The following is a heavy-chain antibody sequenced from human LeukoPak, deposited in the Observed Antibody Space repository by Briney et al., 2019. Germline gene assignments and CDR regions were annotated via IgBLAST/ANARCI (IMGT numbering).Heavy chain of an antibody. CDR3: ARTRLVDDFWSGPYNWFDP. Sequence: ASVKVSCKASGHTFISYGISWVRQAPGQGLEWMGWISAYNGNTNYAQKLQGRVTMTTDTSTSTAYMELRSLRSDDTAVYYCARTRLVDDFWSGPYNWFDPWGQGTLVTVSS. CDR1: GHTFISYG. D-gene: IGHD3-3*01. J-gene: IGHJ5*02. V-gene: IGHV1-18*01. CDR2: ISAYNGNT.